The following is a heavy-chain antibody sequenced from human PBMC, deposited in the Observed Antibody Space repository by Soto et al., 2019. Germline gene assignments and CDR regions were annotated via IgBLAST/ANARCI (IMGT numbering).Heavy chain of an antibody. J-gene: IGHJ4*02. V-gene: IGHV1-3*01. CDR1: GYSFMTYG. D-gene: IGHD3-10*01. Sequence: ASVKVSCKASGYSFMTYGMQWVRQAPGQRLEWMGWINPGSGDTKYSEKFQGRVAITRDTSASTVYMELSGLRSEDTAIYYCGEIRLLGFGDPAYWVKGTRVPVSP. CDR3: GEIRLLGFGDPAY. CDR2: INPGSGDT.